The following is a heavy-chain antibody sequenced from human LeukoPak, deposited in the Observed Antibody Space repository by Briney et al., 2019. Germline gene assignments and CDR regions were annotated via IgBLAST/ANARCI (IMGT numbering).Heavy chain of an antibody. J-gene: IGHJ6*03. V-gene: IGHV5-51*01. CDR3: ARLPGGVTTYYYYMDV. CDR1: GYSFTSYW. Sequence: GESLKISCKGSGYSFTSYWIGWVRQMPGKGLEWMGIIYPGDSDTRYSPSFQGQVTISADKSISTAYLQWSSLKASDTAMYYCARLPGGVTTYYYYMDVWGNGTTVTVSS. CDR2: IYPGDSDT. D-gene: IGHD4-11*01.